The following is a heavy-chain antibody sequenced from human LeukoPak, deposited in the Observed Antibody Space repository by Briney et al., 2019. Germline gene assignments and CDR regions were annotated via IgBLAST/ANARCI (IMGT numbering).Heavy chain of an antibody. J-gene: IGHJ6*02. CDR1: GGSISSGGYY. D-gene: IGHD2-8*01. CDR2: IYYSGST. CDR3: AREMVPYGMDV. V-gene: IGHV4-31*03. Sequence: SQTLSLTCTVSGGSISSGGYYWSWIRQHPGKGLEWIGYIYYSGSTYYNPSLKSRVTISVDTSKDQFSLKLSSVTAADTAVYYCAREMVPYGMDVWGQGTTVTVSS.